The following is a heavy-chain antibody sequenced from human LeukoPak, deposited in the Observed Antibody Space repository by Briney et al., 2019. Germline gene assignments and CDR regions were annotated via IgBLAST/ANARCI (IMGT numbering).Heavy chain of an antibody. CDR1: EFSVGSNY. V-gene: IGHV3-7*01. CDR2: IKQDGSEK. CDR3: ARDLDSSGYPYYFDY. Sequence: GGSLRLSCAASEFSVGSNYMTWVRQAPGKGLEWVANIKQDGSEKYYVDSVKGRFTISRDNAKNSLYLQMNSLRAEDTAVYYCARDLDSSGYPYYFDYWGQGILITVSS. D-gene: IGHD3-22*01. J-gene: IGHJ4*02.